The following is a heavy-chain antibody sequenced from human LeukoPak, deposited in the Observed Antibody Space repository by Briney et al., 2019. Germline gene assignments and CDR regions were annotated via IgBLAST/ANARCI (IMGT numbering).Heavy chain of an antibody. CDR1: GFTFSSYA. CDR3: AKDLPRGNVEGVTSAEYFQH. D-gene: IGHD4-23*01. V-gene: IGHV3-23*01. J-gene: IGHJ1*01. CDR2: IDARSGIT. Sequence: GGSLRLSCAASGFTFSSYAMHWVRQAPGKGPEWVSYIDARSGITYYADSVKGRFTISRDNPKNTLYLQMNSLRAEDTAVYYCAKDLPRGNVEGVTSAEYFQHWGQGTLVTVSS.